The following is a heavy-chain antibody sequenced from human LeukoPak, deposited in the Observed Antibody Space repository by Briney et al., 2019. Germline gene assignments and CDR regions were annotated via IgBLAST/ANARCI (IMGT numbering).Heavy chain of an antibody. CDR3: ARGGAYYYFDY. D-gene: IGHD1-26*01. J-gene: IGHJ4*02. V-gene: IGHV4-30-2*01. CDR1: GGSISSGGYS. CDR2: IYHSGST. Sequence: SETLSLTCAVSGGSISSGGYSWSWIRQPPGKGLESIGYIYHSGSTYYNPSLKSRVTISVDRSKNQFSLKLSSVTAADTAVYYCARGGAYYYFDYWGQGTLVTVSS.